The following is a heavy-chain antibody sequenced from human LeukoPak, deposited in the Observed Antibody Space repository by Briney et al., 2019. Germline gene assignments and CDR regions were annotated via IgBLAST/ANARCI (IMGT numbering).Heavy chain of an antibody. D-gene: IGHD3-3*01. CDR2: IYYSGLT. Sequence: SETLSLTCTVSGDSISSGSYYWTWIRQHPGKGLEWIGCIYYSGLTFYTPSLKGRVTISLDTSQTQFSLRLTSVTAADTAVYYCARLPIFSKARGAFDIWGQGTAVTVSS. CDR3: ARLPIFSKARGAFDI. J-gene: IGHJ3*02. CDR1: GDSISSGSYY. V-gene: IGHV4-31*03.